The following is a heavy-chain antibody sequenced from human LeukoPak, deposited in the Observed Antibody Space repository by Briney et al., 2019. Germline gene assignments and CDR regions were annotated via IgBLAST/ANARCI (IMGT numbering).Heavy chain of an antibody. CDR3: ARQSTVTSWFDP. Sequence: SETLSLTCTVSGGSISSGDYYWSWIRQPPGKGLEWIGYIYHSGSTYYNPSLKSRVTVSVDTSKNQFSLKLSSVKAADTAVYYCARQSTVTSWFDPWGQGALVTVSS. J-gene: IGHJ5*02. CDR2: IYHSGST. CDR1: GGSISSGDYY. D-gene: IGHD4-17*01. V-gene: IGHV4-30-4*01.